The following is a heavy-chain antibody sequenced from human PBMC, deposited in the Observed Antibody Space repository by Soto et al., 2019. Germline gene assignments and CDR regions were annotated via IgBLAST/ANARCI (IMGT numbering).Heavy chain of an antibody. CDR3: ARGEDAFFYYGLDV. Sequence: SGTLSPPCTVSGGSMRNYYWGWVRQPAGKGLEWIGRIYTTGSTHYNPSLKSRVTLSIDMSKNQFSLKLNSVTAADTAVYYCARGEDAFFYYGLDVWGQGTTVTVSS. J-gene: IGHJ6*02. CDR2: IYTTGST. CDR1: GGSMRNYY. V-gene: IGHV4-4*07.